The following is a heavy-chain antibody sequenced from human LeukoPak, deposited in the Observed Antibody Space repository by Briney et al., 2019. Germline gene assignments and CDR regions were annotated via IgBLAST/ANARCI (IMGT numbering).Heavy chain of an antibody. J-gene: IGHJ3*02. D-gene: IGHD3-22*01. Sequence: PGGSLRLSCAASGFTFSSYAMSWVRQAPGKGLEWVSAISGSGGSTYYADSVKGRFTISRDNSKNTLYLQMNSLRAEDTAVYYCAKSFLHGSRYYDNSGFPDDAFDIWGQGTMVTVSS. CDR2: ISGSGGST. CDR3: AKSFLHGSRYYDNSGFPDDAFDI. CDR1: GFTFSSYA. V-gene: IGHV3-23*01.